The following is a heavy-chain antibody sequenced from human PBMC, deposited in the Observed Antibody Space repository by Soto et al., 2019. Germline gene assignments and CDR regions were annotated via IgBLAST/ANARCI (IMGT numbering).Heavy chain of an antibody. CDR2: INVANGDT. Sequence: ASVKVSCKASGYTLTAYPIHWVRQAPGQRLEWMGWINVANGDTGYSQKFQGRVTVTRDTSASTVYMELSSLTSEDTAVYYCARKDYYGAGVYYFDLWGQGTLVSVSS. CDR3: ARKDYYGAGVYYFDL. D-gene: IGHD3-10*01. CDR1: GYTLTAYP. V-gene: IGHV1-3*01. J-gene: IGHJ4*02.